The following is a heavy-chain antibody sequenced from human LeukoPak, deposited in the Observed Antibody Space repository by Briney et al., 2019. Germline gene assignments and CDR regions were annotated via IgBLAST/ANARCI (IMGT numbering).Heavy chain of an antibody. CDR1: GFTFSSYE. Sequence: GGSLRLSCAASGFTFSSYEMNWVRQAPGKGLEWVSYISSSGSTTYYADSVKGRFTISRDNSKNTLYLQMNSLRAEDTAIYYCAKDRNILTGYSKYFDYWGQGTLVTVSS. J-gene: IGHJ4*02. CDR2: ISSSGSTT. CDR3: AKDRNILTGYSKYFDY. D-gene: IGHD3-9*01. V-gene: IGHV3-48*03.